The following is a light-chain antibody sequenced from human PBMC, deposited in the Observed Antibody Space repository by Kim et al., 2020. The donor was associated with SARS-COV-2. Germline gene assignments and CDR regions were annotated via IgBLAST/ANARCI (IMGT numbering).Light chain of an antibody. CDR1: SSNIGNKY. CDR2: DNT. CDR3: ATWDSSLSTVV. J-gene: IGLJ2*01. V-gene: IGLV1-51*01. Sequence: GQKGAISCSGSSSNIGNKYVSWYQQLPGTAPRLFIYDNTERPSGIPDRFSGSKSGTSATLGITGLHTGDEADYYCATWDSSLSTVVFGGGTKVTVL.